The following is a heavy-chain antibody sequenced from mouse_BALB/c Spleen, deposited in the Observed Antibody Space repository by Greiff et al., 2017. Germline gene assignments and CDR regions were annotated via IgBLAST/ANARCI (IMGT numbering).Heavy chain of an antibody. CDR3: ARQRAY. CDR2: ISSGGSYT. Sequence: EVKLMESGGGLVKPGGSLKLSCAASGFTFSSYAMSWVRQTPEKRLEWVATISSGGSYTYYPDSVKGRFTISRDNAKNTLYLQMSSLRSEDTAMYYCARQRAYWGQGTLVTVSA. CDR1: GFTFSSYA. V-gene: IGHV5-9-3*01. J-gene: IGHJ3*01.